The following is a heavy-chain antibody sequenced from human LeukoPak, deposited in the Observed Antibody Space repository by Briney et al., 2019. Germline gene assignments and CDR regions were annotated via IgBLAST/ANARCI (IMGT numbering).Heavy chain of an antibody. CDR1: GFTFSSYA. J-gene: IGHJ1*01. CDR3: AKDRGTIEYFQP. V-gene: IGHV3-23*01. CDR2: ISVDGGRT. Sequence: GGSLRLSCAASGFTFSSYAMNWVRQAPGKGLEWVSRISVDGGRTHYADSVKGRFTISRDNSKNTLYLQMNSLRADETAIYYCAKDRGTIEYFQPWGQGTLVTVSS. D-gene: IGHD3-3*01.